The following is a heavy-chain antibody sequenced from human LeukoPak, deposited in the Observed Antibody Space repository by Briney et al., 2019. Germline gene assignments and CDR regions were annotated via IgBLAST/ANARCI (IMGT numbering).Heavy chain of an antibody. Sequence: PGESQKISCQGSGYSFNTYWGGWVRQMPGKGLEWMGIIYPADSNTRYSPSFQAQVTISADKSINTAYLQWRTLKASDSAIYYCARVLDVDRAVFHYYFDFWGQGTLVTVSS. V-gene: IGHV5-51*03. J-gene: IGHJ4*02. CDR2: IYPADSNT. CDR1: GYSFNTYW. D-gene: IGHD5-18*01. CDR3: ARVLDVDRAVFHYYFDF.